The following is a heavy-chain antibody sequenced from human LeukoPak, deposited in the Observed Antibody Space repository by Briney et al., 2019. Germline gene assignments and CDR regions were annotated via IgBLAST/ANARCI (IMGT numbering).Heavy chain of an antibody. V-gene: IGHV3-7*01. CDR2: IQGDGSVS. J-gene: IGHJ6*03. CDR1: GFTFSTYW. CDR3: AGFLYSSTWGSFYYYMDV. D-gene: IGHD6-13*01. Sequence: GGSLRLSCEGSGFTFSTYWMTWVRQAPGKGLEWVANIQGDGSVSRYMDSMKGRFSISRDNAKNSLYLQINSLRADDTAVYYCAGFLYSSTWGSFYYYMDVWGKGTPVTVSS.